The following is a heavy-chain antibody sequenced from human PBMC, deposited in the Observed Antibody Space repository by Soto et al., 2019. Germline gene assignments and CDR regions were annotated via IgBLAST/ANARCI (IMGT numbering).Heavy chain of an antibody. V-gene: IGHV4-39*01. Sequence: QLHLQESGPGLVKPSETLSLTCTVSGGSISSSSHYWGWIRQPPGKGLEWIGSIFYSGSTTYNPSLKSRFTSSVDTSKHQFSLKLSSVTAADTAIYYCARRESYDILTGYYHFDYWGQGTLVTVSS. CDR3: ARRESYDILTGYYHFDY. J-gene: IGHJ4*02. CDR2: IFYSGST. D-gene: IGHD3-9*01. CDR1: GGSISSSSHY.